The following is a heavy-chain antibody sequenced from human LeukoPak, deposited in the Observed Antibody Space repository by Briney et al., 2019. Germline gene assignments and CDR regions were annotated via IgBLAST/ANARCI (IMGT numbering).Heavy chain of an antibody. CDR3: ARGAGTYYGSDTFDL. Sequence: GGSLRLSCEASGLTFSNFGLHWVRQAPGNWLEWVAFIRSEENKISYLATVRCRFTISRDRSKNTRILPLSSLRPQDTVVHCCARGAGTYYGSDTFDLWGQGTMVTVSS. D-gene: IGHD1-26*01. J-gene: IGHJ3*01. V-gene: IGHV3-30*02. CDR2: IRSEENKI. CDR1: GLTFSNFG.